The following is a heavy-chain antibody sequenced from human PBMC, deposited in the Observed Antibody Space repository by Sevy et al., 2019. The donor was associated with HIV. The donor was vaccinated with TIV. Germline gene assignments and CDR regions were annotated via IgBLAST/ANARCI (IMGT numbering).Heavy chain of an antibody. CDR2: ICPDGGTK. Sequence: GGSLRLSCTASRFIFSHYGMHWVRRAPGKGLEWVAVICPDGGTKFYADSVKGRFTISRDNSKNTVNLQMFSLRAEDTAIYFCASDRGGDSYGGGVFDMWGQGTMVTVSS. D-gene: IGHD2-21*01. V-gene: IGHV3-33*01. J-gene: IGHJ3*02. CDR1: RFIFSHYG. CDR3: ASDRGGDSYGGGVFDM.